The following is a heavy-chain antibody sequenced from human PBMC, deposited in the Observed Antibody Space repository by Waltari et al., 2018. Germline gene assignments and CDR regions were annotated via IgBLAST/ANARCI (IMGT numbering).Heavy chain of an antibody. J-gene: IGHJ6*03. Sequence: QVQLQESGPGLVKPSETLSLTCTVSGGSISSYYWSWIRQPAGKGLEWIGRIYTSGSTNYNPYLKSRVTMSVDTSKNQFSLKLSSVTAADTAVYYCARDRPGIAAAGTDYMDVWGKGTTVTISS. CDR1: GGSISSYY. CDR3: ARDRPGIAAAGTDYMDV. CDR2: IYTSGST. D-gene: IGHD6-13*01. V-gene: IGHV4-4*07.